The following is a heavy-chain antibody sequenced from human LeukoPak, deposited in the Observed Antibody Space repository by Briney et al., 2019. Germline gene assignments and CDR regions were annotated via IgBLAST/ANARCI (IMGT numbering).Heavy chain of an antibody. V-gene: IGHV3-11*01. Sequence: GGSLRLSCAASGFTFSDYYMSWIRQAPGKGLEWVSYISSSGSTIYYADSVKGRFTIFRDNAKNSLYLQMNSLRAEDTAVYYCASTLSDTAMVIDYWGQGTLVTVSS. CDR2: ISSSGSTI. CDR3: ASTLSDTAMVIDY. D-gene: IGHD5-18*01. J-gene: IGHJ4*02. CDR1: GFTFSDYY.